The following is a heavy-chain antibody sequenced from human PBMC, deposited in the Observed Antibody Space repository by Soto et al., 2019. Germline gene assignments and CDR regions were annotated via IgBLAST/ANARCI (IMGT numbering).Heavy chain of an antibody. CDR3: GLWFGELFPFDY. CDR2: ISYDGSNK. D-gene: IGHD3-10*01. J-gene: IGHJ4*02. V-gene: IGHV3-30*03. CDR1: GFTFSSYG. Sequence: QVQLVESGGGVVQPGRSLRLSSAAAGFTFSSYGMHWVRQAPGKGLEWAGVISYDGSNKYYADSVKGRFAISRDNSKNTRYLQMNSLRAEDTAVYYSGLWFGELFPFDYWGQGTLIAVSS.